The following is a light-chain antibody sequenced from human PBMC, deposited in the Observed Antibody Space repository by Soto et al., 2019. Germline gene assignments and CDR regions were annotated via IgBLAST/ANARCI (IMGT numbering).Light chain of an antibody. CDR3: QQHHALWT. CDR2: KVS. J-gene: IGKJ1*01. CDR1: QSISGW. V-gene: IGKV1-5*03. Sequence: HMTQSPSTPSGSVGDRGTITCRASQSISGWLAWYQQKPGKAPKLLIYKVSSLERGVPSRFSGTGSETEFTLTIGSLQPEDFATYYCQQHHALWTFGQGTKVDIK.